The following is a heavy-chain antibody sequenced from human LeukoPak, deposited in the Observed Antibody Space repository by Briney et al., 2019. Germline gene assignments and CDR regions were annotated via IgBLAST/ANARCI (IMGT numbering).Heavy chain of an antibody. CDR1: GGSFSGYY. V-gene: IGHV4-34*01. J-gene: IGHJ4*02. CDR2: INHSGST. CDR3: ARGTENIAVAAPYYFDY. Sequence: SETLSLTCAVYGGSFSGYYWSWIRQPPGKGLEXXXXINHSGSTNYNPSLKSRVTISVDTSKNQFSLKLSSVTAADTAVYYCARGTENIAVAAPYYFDYWGQGTLVTVSS. D-gene: IGHD6-19*01.